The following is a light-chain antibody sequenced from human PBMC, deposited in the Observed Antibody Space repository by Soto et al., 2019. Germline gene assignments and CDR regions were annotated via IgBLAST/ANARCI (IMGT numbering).Light chain of an antibody. Sequence: EIVMTQSPATLSVSPGERATLSCRASQSVSSYLAWYQQKPGQPPRLLIYGASSRATGIPGRFSGSGSGTDFTLTISRLQSEDFAVYYCQQHSSSPRTFGQGTRLDIK. V-gene: IGKV3D-15*01. J-gene: IGKJ5*01. CDR1: QSVSSY. CDR2: GAS. CDR3: QQHSSSPRT.